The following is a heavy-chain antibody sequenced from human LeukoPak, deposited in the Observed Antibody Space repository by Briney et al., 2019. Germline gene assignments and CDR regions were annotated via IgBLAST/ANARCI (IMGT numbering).Heavy chain of an antibody. J-gene: IGHJ6*03. CDR2: ISGSGDTT. CDR1: GFSFSTYA. D-gene: IGHD1-7*01. V-gene: IGHV3-23*01. Sequence: GGSLRLSCAASGFSFSTYAMSWVRQAPGKGLEWVSAISGSGDTTYYGDSVKGRFTISRDNSKNTLYLQMNSLRAEDTAIYYCAKDVNYGLYYYYYMDVWGKGTTVTVSS. CDR3: AKDVNYGLYYYYYMDV.